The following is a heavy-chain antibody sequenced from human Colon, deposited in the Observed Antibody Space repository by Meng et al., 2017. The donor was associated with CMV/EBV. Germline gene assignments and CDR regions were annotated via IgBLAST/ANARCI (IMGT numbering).Heavy chain of an antibody. CDR1: GLNFRALP. V-gene: IGHV3-30*04. CDR2: ISHDETKK. CDR3: ARASNSSFDP. D-gene: IGHD4-11*01. Sequence: LSWEAAGLNFRALPIPWVRQAPGKGMEWVAIISHDETKKYYAESVRGRFSLSRDNSQNTVNMHMNSLRGDDTAVYYCARASNSSFDPWGQGTLVTVSS. J-gene: IGHJ5*02.